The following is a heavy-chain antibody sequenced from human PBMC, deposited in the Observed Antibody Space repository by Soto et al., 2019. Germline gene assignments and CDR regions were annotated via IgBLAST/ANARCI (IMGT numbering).Heavy chain of an antibody. D-gene: IGHD3-3*01. V-gene: IGHV1-69*13. CDR3: ARRAKDVLRFLEWTYNWFDP. CDR2: IIPIFGTA. CDR1: GGTFSSYA. J-gene: IGHJ5*02. Sequence: SVKVSCKASGGTFSSYAISWVRQAPGQGLEWMGGIIPIFGTANYAQKFQGRVTNTADESTSTAYMELSSLRSEDTAVYYCARRAKDVLRFLEWTYNWFDPWGQGTLVTVSS.